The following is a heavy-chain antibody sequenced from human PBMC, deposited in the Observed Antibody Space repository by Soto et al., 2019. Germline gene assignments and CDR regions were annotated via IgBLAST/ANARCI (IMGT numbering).Heavy chain of an antibody. J-gene: IGHJ4*02. Sequence: EVQLVESGGGLVQPGRSLRLSCAASGFTFDDYAMHWVRRVPGKGLEWVSSISWNSNIIGYADSVKGRFTISRDNAKNSLYLQMNSLRPEVTALYYCAKGGPAGFCSGGRCFFDYWGQGTLVTVSS. CDR3: AKGGPAGFCSGGRCFFDY. CDR2: ISWNSNII. D-gene: IGHD2-15*01. CDR1: GFTFDDYA. V-gene: IGHV3-9*01.